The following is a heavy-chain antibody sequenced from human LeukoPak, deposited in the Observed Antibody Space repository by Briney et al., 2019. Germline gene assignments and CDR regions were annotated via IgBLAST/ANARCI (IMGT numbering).Heavy chain of an antibody. CDR3: ARVSGYDWESFYDY. J-gene: IGHJ4*02. CDR1: GASISSYY. V-gene: IGHV4-59*01. Sequence: SETLSLTCTVSGASISSYYWSWIRQSPGKGLEWIGYIYYSGRTNYNPSLKSRVTISVDTSKNQFSLKLSSVTAADTAVYYCARVSGYDWESFYDYWGQGTLVTVSS. D-gene: IGHD5-12*01. CDR2: IYYSGRT.